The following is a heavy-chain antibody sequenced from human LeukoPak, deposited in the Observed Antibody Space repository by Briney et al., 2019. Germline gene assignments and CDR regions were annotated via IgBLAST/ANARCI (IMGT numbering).Heavy chain of an antibody. J-gene: IGHJ6*03. CDR2: ISYDGNNK. D-gene: IGHD4-11*01. Sequence: GRSLRLSCAASGFTFSSYAMHWVRQAPGKGLEWVAVISYDGNNKYYADSVKGRFTISRDNSKNTLYLQMNSLRAEDTAVYYCTRPFNTDYSNFYYMDVWGIGTTVTVSS. V-gene: IGHV3-30-3*01. CDR3: TRPFNTDYSNFYYMDV. CDR1: GFTFSSYA.